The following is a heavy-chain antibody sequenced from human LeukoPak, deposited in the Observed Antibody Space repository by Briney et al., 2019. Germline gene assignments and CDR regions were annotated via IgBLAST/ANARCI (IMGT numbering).Heavy chain of an antibody. Sequence: QPGGSLRLSCAASGFTFSSYSMNWVRQAPGKGLEWVSYISSSTNTIYYADSVKGRFTISRDNAKNSLFLQMNSLRGEDTAVYYCARGGYGANDDAFDIWGQGTMVTVSS. CDR1: GFTFSSYS. J-gene: IGHJ3*02. CDR3: ARGGYGANDDAFDI. D-gene: IGHD4-23*01. V-gene: IGHV3-48*04. CDR2: ISSSTNTI.